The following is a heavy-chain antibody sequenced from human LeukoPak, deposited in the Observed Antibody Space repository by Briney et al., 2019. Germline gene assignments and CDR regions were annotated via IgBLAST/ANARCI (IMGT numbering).Heavy chain of an antibody. CDR2: INPNSGGT. CDR3: ARDGLSYSGSFDI. Sequence: ASVKVSCKASGYTFTGYYIHWVRQAPGQGLEWMGWINPNSGGTNYAQKFQGRVTMTRDTSINTAYMELRSLRSDDTAVYYCARDGLSYSGSFDIWGQGTMVTVSS. D-gene: IGHD1-26*01. V-gene: IGHV1-2*02. J-gene: IGHJ3*02. CDR1: GYTFTGYY.